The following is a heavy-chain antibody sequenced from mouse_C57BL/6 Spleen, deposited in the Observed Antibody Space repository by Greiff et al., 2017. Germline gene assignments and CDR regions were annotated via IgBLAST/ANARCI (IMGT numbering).Heavy chain of an antibody. CDR1: GYTFTDYE. J-gene: IGHJ2*01. CDR3: TQPITTVVATNY. V-gene: IGHV1-15*01. D-gene: IGHD1-1*01. Sequence: QVQLKESGAELVRPGASVTLSCKASGYTFTDYEMHWVKQTPVHGLEWIGAIDPETGGPASNPKFKGKAILTADNSSSTAYMELRSLTSEDSAVYYCTQPITTVVATNYWGQGTTLTVSS. CDR2: IDPETGGP.